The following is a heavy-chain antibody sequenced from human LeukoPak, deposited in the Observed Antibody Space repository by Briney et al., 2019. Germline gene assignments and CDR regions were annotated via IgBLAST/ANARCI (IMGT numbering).Heavy chain of an antibody. CDR3: ARVSAAAGTDY. V-gene: IGHV4-4*07. D-gene: IGHD6-13*01. CDR2: IYFTGST. CDR1: GGSISGYY. Sequence: AETLSLTCTVSGGSISGYYWRWLRQPAGKGLEGRGRIYFTGSTNYNPSLKGRVTMAVDASKQQFSLKVKSVTAADTAVYYCARVSAAAGTDYCGQATLVTVPS. J-gene: IGHJ4*02.